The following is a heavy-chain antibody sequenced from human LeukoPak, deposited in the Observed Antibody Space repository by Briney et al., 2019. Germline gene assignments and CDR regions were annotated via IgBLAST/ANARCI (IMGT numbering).Heavy chain of an antibody. Sequence: GGSLRLSCAASGFTFSNYNMNWVRQAPGKGLEWVSSITSSSTYIYYADSVKGRFTISRDNAKNTLYLQMNSLRAEDTAVYYCARDRGSTELDYWGQGTLVTVSS. J-gene: IGHJ4*02. D-gene: IGHD6-13*01. CDR2: ITSSSTYI. CDR1: GFTFSNYN. V-gene: IGHV3-21*06. CDR3: ARDRGSTELDY.